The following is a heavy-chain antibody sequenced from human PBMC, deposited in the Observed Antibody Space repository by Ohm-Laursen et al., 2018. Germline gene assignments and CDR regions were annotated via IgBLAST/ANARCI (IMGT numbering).Heavy chain of an antibody. V-gene: IGHV3-7*01. CDR1: GFTFSNAW. CDR3: ARFGVNHGMDV. CDR2: IKVDGSEK. J-gene: IGHJ6*02. D-gene: IGHD3-16*01. Sequence: SLRLSCAASGFTFSNAWMTWVRQPPGKGLEWVARIKVDGSEKYYVDSVEGRFTISRDDAKNSLYLQMSSLRAEDTAVYYCARFGVNHGMDVWGQGTTVTVSS.